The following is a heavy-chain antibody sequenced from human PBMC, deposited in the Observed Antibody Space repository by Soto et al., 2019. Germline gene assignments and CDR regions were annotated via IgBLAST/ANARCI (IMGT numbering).Heavy chain of an antibody. Sequence: GGTLRLSCAASGFSFTTYVMHWVRQAPGKGLEWVAVISHDGSYKYYGDAVKGRFTISRDTSKNAVYLEMNSLRPEDTAVYYCAKGLLAIVGTTLPRDAFNIWGQGTMVTVSS. CDR1: GFSFTTYV. J-gene: IGHJ3*02. V-gene: IGHV3-30*18. D-gene: IGHD1-26*01. CDR3: AKGLLAIVGTTLPRDAFNI. CDR2: ISHDGSYK.